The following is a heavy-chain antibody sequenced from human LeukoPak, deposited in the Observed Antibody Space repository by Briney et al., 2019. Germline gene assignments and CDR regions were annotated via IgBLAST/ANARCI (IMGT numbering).Heavy chain of an antibody. CDR2: IIPIFGTA. V-gene: IGHV1-69*05. CDR1: GGTFSSYA. D-gene: IGHD3-3*01. J-gene: IGHJ4*02. CDR3: ARGIVPGWSGPTHY. Sequence: SVKVSCKSSGGTFSSYAISWVRQAPGQGLEWMGGIIPIFGTANYAQKFQGRVTIPTDKSTSTAYMELNSLRSEDTAVYYCARGIVPGWSGPTHYWGQGTLVTVSS.